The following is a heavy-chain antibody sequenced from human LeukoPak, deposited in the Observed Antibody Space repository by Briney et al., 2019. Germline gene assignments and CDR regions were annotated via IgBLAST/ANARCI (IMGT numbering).Heavy chain of an antibody. CDR3: ARDAELLIGYHYMDV. D-gene: IGHD2-15*01. CDR2: ISSSGSTI. V-gene: IGHV3-11*01. Sequence: GGSLRLSCAASGFTFSDYYMSWIRQAPGKGLEWVSYISSSGSTIYYADSVKGRFTISRDNAKNSLYLQMNSLRAEDTAVYYCARDAELLIGYHYMDVRGKGTTVTVSS. J-gene: IGHJ6*03. CDR1: GFTFSDYY.